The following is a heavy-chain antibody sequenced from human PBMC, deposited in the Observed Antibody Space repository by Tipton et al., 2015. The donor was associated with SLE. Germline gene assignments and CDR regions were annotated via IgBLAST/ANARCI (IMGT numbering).Heavy chain of an antibody. D-gene: IGHD3-10*02. Sequence: GLVKPSETLSLTCSVSGASISSHYWSWIRQPPGKGLEWIGRIYTGGSTTYNPSLKSRVTISLDTSKNQFSLKLTSVTAADTAVYYCARGMLTWRGAIVGVDVWGQGTTVNVSS. CDR3: ARGMLTWRGAIVGVDV. J-gene: IGHJ6*02. CDR2: IYTGGST. V-gene: IGHV4-4*08. CDR1: GASISSHY.